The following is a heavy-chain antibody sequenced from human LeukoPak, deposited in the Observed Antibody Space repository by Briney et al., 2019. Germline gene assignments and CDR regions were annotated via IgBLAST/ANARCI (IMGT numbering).Heavy chain of an antibody. V-gene: IGHV3-48*03. CDR1: GIYFSSHG. CDR2: ISSSGSTI. CDR3: AELGITMIGGV. D-gene: IGHD3-10*02. J-gene: IGHJ6*04. Sequence: PGGSLRLSCAASGIYFSSHGMNWVRQAPGKGLEWVSYISSSGSTIYYADSVKGRFTISRDNAKNSLYLQMNSLRAEDTAVYYCAELGITMIGGVWGKGTTVTISS.